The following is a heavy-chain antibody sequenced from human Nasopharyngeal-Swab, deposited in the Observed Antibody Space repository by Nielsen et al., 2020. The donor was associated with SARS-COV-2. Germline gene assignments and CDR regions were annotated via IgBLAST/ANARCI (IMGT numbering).Heavy chain of an antibody. CDR1: GGSISSGGYY. Sequence: SETLSLTCTVSGGSISSGGYYWSWIRQHPGKGLEWIGYIYYSGSTYYNPSLKSRVPISVDTSKNQFSLKLSSVTAADTAVYYCARVLTRNLVVALVLDAFDIWGQGTMVTVSS. D-gene: IGHD2-15*01. CDR3: ARVLTRNLVVALVLDAFDI. CDR2: IYYSGST. J-gene: IGHJ3*02. V-gene: IGHV4-31*03.